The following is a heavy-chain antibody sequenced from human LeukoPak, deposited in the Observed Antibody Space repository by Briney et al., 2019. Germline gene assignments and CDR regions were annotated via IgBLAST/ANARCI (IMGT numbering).Heavy chain of an antibody. CDR3: ARQTAKNVDTARFDT. D-gene: IGHD5-18*01. J-gene: IGHJ4*02. CDR1: GGSINNYY. V-gene: IGHV4-59*08. Sequence: SETLSLTCAISGGSINNYYWSWIRQPPGKGLEWIGYIYYSGTTNYSPSLNSRVNISLDTAKNQFSLRLSSVTAADTAVYYCARQTAKNVDTARFDTWGQGTLVTVSS. CDR2: IYYSGTT.